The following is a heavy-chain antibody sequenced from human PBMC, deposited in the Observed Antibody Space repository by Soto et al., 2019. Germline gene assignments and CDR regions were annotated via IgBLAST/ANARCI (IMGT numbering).Heavy chain of an antibody. J-gene: IGHJ4*02. CDR2: ISYDGSNK. CDR3: ARGRSGWYWLMADFDY. Sequence: QVQLVESGGGVVQPGRSLRLSCAASGFTFSSYAMHWVRQAPGKGLEWVAVISYDGSNKYYADSVKGRFTISRDNSKNTLYLQMNSLRAEDTAVYYCARGRSGWYWLMADFDYWGQGTLVTVSS. D-gene: IGHD6-19*01. CDR1: GFTFSSYA. V-gene: IGHV3-30-3*01.